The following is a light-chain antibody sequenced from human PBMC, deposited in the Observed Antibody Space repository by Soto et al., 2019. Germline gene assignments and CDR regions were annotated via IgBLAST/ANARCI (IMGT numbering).Light chain of an antibody. CDR3: SSYTSITTYV. V-gene: IGLV2-14*02. J-gene: IGLJ1*01. CDR1: TSDIGSHNL. CDR2: EVA. Sequence: QSALTQPASVSGSPGQSITISCAGTTSDIGSHNLVSWYQHHPGKAPKLLIYEVADRPSGVSDRFSGSKSGNTASLTISGLRAEDEADYYCSSYTSITTYVFGTGTKVTVL.